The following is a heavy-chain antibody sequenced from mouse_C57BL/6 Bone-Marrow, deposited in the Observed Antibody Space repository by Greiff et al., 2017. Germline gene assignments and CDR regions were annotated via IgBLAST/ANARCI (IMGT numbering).Heavy chain of an antibody. J-gene: IGHJ4*01. CDR3: ARRGYYYGSSYAMDY. CDR2: IYPRDGST. CDR1: GYTFTSYD. D-gene: IGHD1-1*01. Sequence: VQLQQSGPELVKPGASVKLSCKASGYTFTSYDINWVKQRPGQGLEWIGWIYPRDGSTKYNEKFKGKATLTVDTSSSTAYMELHSLTSEDSAVYFSARRGYYYGSSYAMDYWGQGTSVTVSS. V-gene: IGHV1-85*01.